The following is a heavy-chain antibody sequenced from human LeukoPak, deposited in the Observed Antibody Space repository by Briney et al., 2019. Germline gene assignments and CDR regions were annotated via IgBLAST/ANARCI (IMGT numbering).Heavy chain of an antibody. Sequence: GGSLRLSCAASGFTFGTYAFNWVRQVPGKGLEWVSAISRSSDSILYTDSVKGRFTISRDNAKNSLFLQMNSLRAEDTAVYYCARETLTTGYYMDVWRKGTAVTVSS. CDR2: ISRSSDSI. CDR3: ARETLTTGYYMDV. V-gene: IGHV3-21*01. D-gene: IGHD4-11*01. J-gene: IGHJ6*03. CDR1: GFTFGTYA.